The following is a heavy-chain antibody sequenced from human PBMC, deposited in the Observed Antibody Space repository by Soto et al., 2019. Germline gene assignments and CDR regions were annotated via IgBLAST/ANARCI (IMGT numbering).Heavy chain of an antibody. D-gene: IGHD3-10*01. Sequence: ASVKVSCKASGGTFSSYAISWVRQAPGQGLEWMGGIIPIFGTANYAQKFQGRVTTTADESTSTAYMELSSLRSEDTAVYYCASLMVRGAPTDTYYYYGMDVWGQGTTVTVSS. CDR3: ASLMVRGAPTDTYYYYGMDV. CDR1: GGTFSSYA. J-gene: IGHJ6*02. V-gene: IGHV1-69*13. CDR2: IIPIFGTA.